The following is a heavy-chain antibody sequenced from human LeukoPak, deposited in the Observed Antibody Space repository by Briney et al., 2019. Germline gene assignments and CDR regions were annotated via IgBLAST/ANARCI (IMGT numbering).Heavy chain of an antibody. V-gene: IGHV1-69*01. CDR2: IIPIFGTA. CDR3: ASEIGSGYYFDY. D-gene: IGHD3-3*01. CDR1: GGTFSSYA. Sequence: SVKVSCKASGGTFSSYAISWVRQAPGQGLEWMGGIIPIFGTANYAQKFQGRVTITADESTSTAYMELSSLRSEDTAVYYCASEIGSGYYFDYWGQGTLVTVSS. J-gene: IGHJ4*02.